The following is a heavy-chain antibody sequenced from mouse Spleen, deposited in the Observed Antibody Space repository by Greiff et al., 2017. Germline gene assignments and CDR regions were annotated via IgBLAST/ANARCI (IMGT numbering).Heavy chain of an antibody. V-gene: IGHV5-17*01. D-gene: IGHD1-1*01. Sequence: EVKLVESGGGLVKPGGSLKLSCAASGFTFSDYGMHWVRQAPEKGLEWVAYISSGSSTIYYADTVKGRFTISRDNAKNTLFLQMTSLRSEDTDMYYCARGYYGSSYDWYFDVWGTGTTVTVSS. CDR2: ISSGSSTI. J-gene: IGHJ1*03. CDR3: ARGYYGSSYDWYFDV. CDR1: GFTFSDYG.